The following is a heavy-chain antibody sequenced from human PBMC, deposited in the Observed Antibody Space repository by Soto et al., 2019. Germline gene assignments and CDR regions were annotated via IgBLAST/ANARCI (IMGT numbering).Heavy chain of an antibody. J-gene: IGHJ5*02. CDR3: APEEGYSSSSLALNWFDP. CDR2: ISSSSSTI. Sequence: EVQLVESGGGLVQPGGSLRLSCAASGFTFGSYSMNWVRQAPGKGLEWVSYISSSSSTIYYADSVKGRFTISRDNAKNSLYLQMNSLRDEDTAVYYCAPEEGYSSSSLALNWFDPWGQGTLVTVSS. D-gene: IGHD6-6*01. CDR1: GFTFGSYS. V-gene: IGHV3-48*02.